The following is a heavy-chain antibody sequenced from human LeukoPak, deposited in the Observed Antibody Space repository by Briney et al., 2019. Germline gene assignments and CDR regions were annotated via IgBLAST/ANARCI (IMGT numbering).Heavy chain of an antibody. J-gene: IGHJ4*02. CDR3: ARVGVTVDY. V-gene: IGHV4-30-2*01. CDR1: GGSISSGDYY. D-gene: IGHD1-14*01. Sequence: SQTLSLTCTVSGGSISSGDYYWSWIRQPPGKGLEWIGYIYQSGNTYYNPSLKGRVTISVDTSKNQFSLKLSSVTAADTAVYYCARVGVTVDYWGQGTLVTVSS. CDR2: IYQSGNT.